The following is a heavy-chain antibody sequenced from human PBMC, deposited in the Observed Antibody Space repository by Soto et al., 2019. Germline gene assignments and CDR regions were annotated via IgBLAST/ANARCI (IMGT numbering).Heavy chain of an antibody. D-gene: IGHD6-19*01. V-gene: IGHV2-5*02. CDR2: IYWDDDK. CDR3: AHSVVAGLGYYFDY. Sequence: QITLKESGPTLVKPTQTLTLTCTFSGFSLSSTRVAVGWIRQPPGKALEWLALIYWDDDKRYSPFLKSRLTITKDTSKNRVVLTMPHMDPVDTATYYCAHSVVAGLGYYFDYWGQGTLVTVSS. J-gene: IGHJ4*02. CDR1: GFSLSSTRVA.